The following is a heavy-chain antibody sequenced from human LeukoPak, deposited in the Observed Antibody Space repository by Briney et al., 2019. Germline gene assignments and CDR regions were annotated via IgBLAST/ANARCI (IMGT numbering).Heavy chain of an antibody. CDR3: ARSTYVFWSGHYDNFYYYGMDV. Sequence: RTGGSLRLSCAASGFTFRSYGMHWVRQAPGKGLEWVAIIWYDGSNKYYADSVKGRITISRDNSKNTLYLQMNSLRAEDTAVYYCARSTYVFWSGHYDNFYYYGMDVWGHGTTVTVSS. CDR2: IWYDGSNK. D-gene: IGHD3-3*01. CDR1: GFTFRSYG. V-gene: IGHV3-33*01. J-gene: IGHJ6*02.